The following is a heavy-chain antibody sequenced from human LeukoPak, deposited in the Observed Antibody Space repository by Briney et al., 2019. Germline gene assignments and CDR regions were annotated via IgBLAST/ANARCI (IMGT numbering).Heavy chain of an antibody. Sequence: PSETLSLTCTVSGGSISSHYWSWIRQPPGQGLEWLGYIYNSGNTNYSPSLNSRVTISVDTSKNQLSLKLSSVTAADTAVYYCARVAENPDLFFDYWGQGALVTVSS. D-gene: IGHD3-3*01. CDR3: ARVAENPDLFFDY. V-gene: IGHV4-59*11. CDR2: IYNSGNT. CDR1: GGSISSHY. J-gene: IGHJ4*02.